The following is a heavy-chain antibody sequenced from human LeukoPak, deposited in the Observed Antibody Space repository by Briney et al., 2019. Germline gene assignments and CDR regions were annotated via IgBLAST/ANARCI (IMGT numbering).Heavy chain of an antibody. V-gene: IGHV3-23*01. CDR1: GFTFSSYA. J-gene: IGHJ4*02. D-gene: IGHD6-25*01. CDR3: TTVSGTSGGASHF. Sequence: GGSLRLSCAASGFTFSSYAMSWVRQAPGKGLEWVSAISGSGGSTYYADSVKGRFTISRDNAENSLYLQMSSLRAEDTATYYCTTVSGTSGGASHFWGQGTLVTVSS. CDR2: ISGSGGST.